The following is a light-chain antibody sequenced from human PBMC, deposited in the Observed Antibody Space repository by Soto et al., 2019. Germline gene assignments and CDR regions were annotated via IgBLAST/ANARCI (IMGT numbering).Light chain of an antibody. Sequence: EIVMTHSPATLSVYPWEIATLSCRASQSVSSNLAWYQQKPGQAPRLLIYGASTRATGIPARFSGSGSGTEFTLTISSLQSEDFAVYYCQQYNNWPSITFGQGTRLEIK. J-gene: IGKJ5*01. CDR1: QSVSSN. CDR2: GAS. CDR3: QQYNNWPSIT. V-gene: IGKV3-15*01.